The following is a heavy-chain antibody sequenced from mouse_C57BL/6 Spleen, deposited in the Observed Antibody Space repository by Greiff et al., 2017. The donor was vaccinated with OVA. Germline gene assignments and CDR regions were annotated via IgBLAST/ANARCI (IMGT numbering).Heavy chain of an antibody. CDR1: GFSLTSYG. CDR3: ARNDYYGSSYGWYFDV. Sequence: VKLMESGPGLVQPSQSLSITCTVSGFSLTSYGVHWVRQSPGKGLEWLGVIWSGGSTDYNAAFISRLSISKDNSKSQVFFKMNSLQADDTAIYYCARNDYYGSSYGWYFDVWGTGTTVTVSS. V-gene: IGHV2-2*01. D-gene: IGHD1-1*01. CDR2: IWSGGST. J-gene: IGHJ1*03.